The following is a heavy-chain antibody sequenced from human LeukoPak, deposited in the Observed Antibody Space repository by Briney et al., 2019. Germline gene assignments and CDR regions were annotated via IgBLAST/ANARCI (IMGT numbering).Heavy chain of an antibody. V-gene: IGHV1-69*13. CDR1: GGTFSSYA. CDR3: AKRGYSYGEFDY. D-gene: IGHD5-18*01. J-gene: IGHJ4*02. CDR2: IIPIFGTA. Sequence: ASVKVSCKASGGTFSSYAISWVRQAPGQGLEWMGGIIPIFGTANYAQKFQGRVTITADESTSTAYMELSSLRSEDTAVYYCAKRGYSYGEFDYWGQGTLVTVSS.